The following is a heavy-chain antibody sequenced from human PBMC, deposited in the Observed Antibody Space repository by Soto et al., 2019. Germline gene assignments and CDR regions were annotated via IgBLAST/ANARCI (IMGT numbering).Heavy chain of an antibody. CDR3: VKDMGDTSMDVGEALDM. V-gene: IGHV3-9*01. CDR1: GFTFDVHA. D-gene: IGHD1-26*01. CDR2: ITWHSGPI. Sequence: EVQLVESGGGLVQPGRSLRLSCAASGFTFDVHAMHWVRQAPGKGLEWVSGITWHSGPIGYAVSVKGRFTISRDNAKNSLYLQMNSLRAEDTALYYCVKDMGDTSMDVGEALDMWGQGTMVTVSS. J-gene: IGHJ3*02.